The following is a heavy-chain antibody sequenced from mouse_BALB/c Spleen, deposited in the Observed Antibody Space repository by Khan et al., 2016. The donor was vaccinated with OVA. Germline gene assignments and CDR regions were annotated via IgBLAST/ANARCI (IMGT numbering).Heavy chain of an antibody. Sequence: EVQLQQSGPELVKPGASVKISCKTAGYTFIEYTLHWVKQSHGKSLEWIGVINPKNGVTSYNQKFKGKATLTVDKSSRTAYMEFRSLTSDDSAVYYCARDAGRYWGQGTPVTVSA. J-gene: IGHJ4*01. CDR1: GYTFIEYT. CDR2: INPKNGVT. V-gene: IGHV1-18*01. CDR3: ARDAGRY. D-gene: IGHD3-3*01.